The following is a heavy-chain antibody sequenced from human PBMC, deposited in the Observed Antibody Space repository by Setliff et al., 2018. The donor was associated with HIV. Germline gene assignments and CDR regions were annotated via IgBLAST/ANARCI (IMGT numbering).Heavy chain of an antibody. CDR1: GGSIRGHY. V-gene: IGHV4-59*11. Sequence: SETLSLTCTVSGGSIRGHYWSWMRQPPGKALEWIGYLYYGETTNYNPSLKSRVTISVDASKNQFSLKLSSVTAADTAVYYCARGFGSSWGGNYYYYYMDVWGKGTTVTVSS. J-gene: IGHJ6*03. CDR2: LYYGETT. CDR3: ARGFGSSWGGNYYYYYMDV. D-gene: IGHD6-13*01.